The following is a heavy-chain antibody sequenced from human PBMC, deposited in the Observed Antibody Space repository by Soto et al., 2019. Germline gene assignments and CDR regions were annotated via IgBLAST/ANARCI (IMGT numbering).Heavy chain of an antibody. V-gene: IGHV3-23*01. J-gene: IGHJ5*02. Sequence: EVQLLESGGGLIQHGGSLRLSCAASGFTFINYGMSWVRQAPGKGLEWVSAISGSGFNTYYADSVKGRLTISRDNSKNTLYLQINSLRAEDTAVYYCAKRSGGTCYHDNWFDPWGQGTLVIVSS. CDR1: GFTFINYG. CDR2: ISGSGFNT. CDR3: AKRSGGTCYHDNWFDP. D-gene: IGHD2-15*01.